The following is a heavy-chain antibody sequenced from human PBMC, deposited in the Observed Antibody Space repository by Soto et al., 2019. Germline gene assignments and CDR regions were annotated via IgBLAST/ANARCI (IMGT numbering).Heavy chain of an antibody. J-gene: IGHJ6*02. CDR1: GFTFSSYG. D-gene: IGHD4-17*01. CDR2: ISYDGSNK. Sequence: QVQLVESGGGVVQPGRSLRLSCAASGFTFSSYGMHWVRQAPGKGLEWVAVISYDGSNKYYADSVKGRFTISRDNSKNTLYLQMNSLRAEDTAVYYCAIEAGDYHYYYYGMDVWGQGTTVTVSS. V-gene: IGHV3-30*03. CDR3: AIEAGDYHYYYYGMDV.